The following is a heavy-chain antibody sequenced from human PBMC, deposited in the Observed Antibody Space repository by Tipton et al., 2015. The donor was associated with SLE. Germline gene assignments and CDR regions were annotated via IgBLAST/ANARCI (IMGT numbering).Heavy chain of an antibody. CDR1: GFTFSAHH. V-gene: IGHV3-72*01. D-gene: IGHD1-26*01. J-gene: IGHJ6*02. Sequence: SLRLSCAASGFTFSAHHMDWVRQAPGKGLEWVGHIRDKAHTYTTEYVAFVKGRFVISRDDSKNSLFLQMYNLEIEDTAVYYCARRIVGPTDGMDVWGQGTTVTVSS. CDR2: IRDKAHTYTT. CDR3: ARRIVGPTDGMDV.